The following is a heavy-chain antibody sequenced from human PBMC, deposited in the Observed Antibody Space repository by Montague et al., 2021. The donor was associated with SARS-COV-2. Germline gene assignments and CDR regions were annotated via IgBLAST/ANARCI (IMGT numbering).Heavy chain of an antibody. CDR2: TYYRSKWDS. CDR3: ASAGITLTGLDAFDI. J-gene: IGHJ3*02. Sequence: CAISGDSVSSKSAAWNWIRQSPSRGLEWLGRTYYRSKWDSDYAESVKRRLVITPDTSKNRFSLQLNSVITEDTAVYFCASAGITLTGLDAFDIWGQGTMVTVSS. V-gene: IGHV6-1*01. D-gene: IGHD3-9*01. CDR1: GDSVSSKSAA.